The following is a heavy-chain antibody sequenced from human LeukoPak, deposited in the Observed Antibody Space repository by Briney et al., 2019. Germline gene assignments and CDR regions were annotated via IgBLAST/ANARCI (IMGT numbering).Heavy chain of an antibody. CDR3: ASEVEMATIDHVFDI. V-gene: IGHV3-53*01. CDR1: GFTVSSNY. D-gene: IGHD5-24*01. CDR2: IYSGGST. Sequence: PGGSLRLSCAASGFTVSSNYMSWVRQAPGKGLEWVSVIYSGGSTYYADSVKGRFTISRDNSKNTLYLQMNSLRAEDTAVYYCASEVEMATIDHVFDIWGQGTMVTVSS. J-gene: IGHJ3*02.